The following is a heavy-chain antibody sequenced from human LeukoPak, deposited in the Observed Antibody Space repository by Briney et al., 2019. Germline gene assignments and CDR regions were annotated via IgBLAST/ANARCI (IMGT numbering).Heavy chain of an antibody. CDR2: IIPIFGTA. CDR1: GGTFSSYA. Sequence: ASVKVSCKASGGTFSSYAISWVRQAPGQGFEWMGGIIPIFGTANYAQKFQGRVTITADESTSTAYMELSSLRSEDTAVYYCARRASGSYYFDYWGQGTLVTVSS. CDR3: ARRASGSYYFDY. V-gene: IGHV1-69*13. D-gene: IGHD1-26*01. J-gene: IGHJ4*02.